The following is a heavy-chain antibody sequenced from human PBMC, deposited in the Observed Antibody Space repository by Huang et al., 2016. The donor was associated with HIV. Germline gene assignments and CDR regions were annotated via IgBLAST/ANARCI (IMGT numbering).Heavy chain of an antibody. CDR1: GYIFSNYD. J-gene: IGHJ4*02. V-gene: IGHV1-8*01. CDR3: ARLTSGWYQDY. CDR2: LNPNSGKT. D-gene: IGHD6-19*01. Sequence: QVQLVQSGPEVKKPGASVKVSCQTSGYIFSNYDINWVRQAPGQGLQWMGWLNPNSGKTAYGQNFQGRFTLTRSTSTGAAYMVLNSLTSQDTAVYYCARLTSGWYQDYWGQGTLVTVSS.